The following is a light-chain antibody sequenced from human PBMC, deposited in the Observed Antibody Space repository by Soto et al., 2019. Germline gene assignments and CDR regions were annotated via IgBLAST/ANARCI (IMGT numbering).Light chain of an antibody. CDR2: GAS. CDR1: QSVGSSY. CDR3: QQYQSLT. Sequence: EIVLTQSPGTLSLSPGEIATLSFRASQSVGSSYLAWYLQKPGQAPRLLIYGASDRATGIPDRFSGSGSGTDFTLIISRLEPEDFAVYYCQQYQSLTFGGGTKVDIK. V-gene: IGKV3-20*01. J-gene: IGKJ4*01.